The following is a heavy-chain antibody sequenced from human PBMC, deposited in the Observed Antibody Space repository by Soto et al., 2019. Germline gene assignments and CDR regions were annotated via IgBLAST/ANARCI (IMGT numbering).Heavy chain of an antibody. J-gene: IGHJ6*02. V-gene: IGHV1-24*01. Sequence: QVQLVQSGAEVKKPGATVKVSCKVSGYSLIELSMHWVRQAPGKGLQYVGGFDREYGSLIYSQNFQGRVTMTEDSATYTTYMALSVLRYDGTAVYYWPTAGMDLALLNVYSYGRDVLGQGTTVTGTS. CDR2: FDREYGSL. CDR1: GYSLIELS. D-gene: IGHD3-10*01. CDR3: PTAGMDLALLNVYSYGRDV.